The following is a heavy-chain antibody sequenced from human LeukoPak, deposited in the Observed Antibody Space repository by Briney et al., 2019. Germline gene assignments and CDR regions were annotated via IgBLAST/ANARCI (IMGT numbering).Heavy chain of an antibody. Sequence: GGSLRLSCTASGFSFNKYAMSWVRQAPGKGLEWVSALGDSGGGTKYAASVKGRFTISRDNSRNTLYLQMNSLRVEDTAIYYCGRDWKLDYWGQGVLVTVSS. V-gene: IGHV3-23*01. J-gene: IGHJ4*02. CDR3: GRDWKLDY. CDR2: LGDSGGGT. D-gene: IGHD1-1*01. CDR1: GFSFNKYA.